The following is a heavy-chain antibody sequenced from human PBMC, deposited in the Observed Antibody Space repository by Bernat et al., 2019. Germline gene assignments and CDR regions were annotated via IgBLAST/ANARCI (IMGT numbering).Heavy chain of an antibody. J-gene: IGHJ4*02. CDR3: ARLGYRMAEY. Sequence: EVQFVESGRGFLQSVGSLILSYAAFAFTFSSHWIGWFRQAPGERLEWVANLNLDGCETYYVDSLKCRFSISRDNTTNSLYLQMNDVRTEDIDVYFCARLGYRMAEYWGQGTMVTVSA. D-gene: IGHD3-16*02. CDR2: LNLDGCET. CDR1: AFTFSSHW. V-gene: IGHV3-7*03.